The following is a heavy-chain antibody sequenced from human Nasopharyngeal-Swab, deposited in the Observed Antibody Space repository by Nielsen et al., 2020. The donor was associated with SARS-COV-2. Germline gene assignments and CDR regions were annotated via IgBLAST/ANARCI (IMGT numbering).Heavy chain of an antibody. Sequence: GGSLRLSCVASGFTFSSYAMSWVRQAPGKGLNWVSAISGAGSSTYCADSVKGRFTISRDNSKNTLYLQMNSLRAEDTALYYCVKGGYLHDYINYGDWFDPWGLGTLVTVSS. CDR2: ISGAGSST. V-gene: IGHV3-23*01. CDR3: VKGGYLHDYINYGDWFDP. CDR1: GFTFSSYA. J-gene: IGHJ5*02. D-gene: IGHD4-11*01.